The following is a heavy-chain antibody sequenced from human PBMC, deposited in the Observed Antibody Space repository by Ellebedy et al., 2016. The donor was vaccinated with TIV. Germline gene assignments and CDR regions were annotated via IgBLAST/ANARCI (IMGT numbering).Heavy chain of an antibody. D-gene: IGHD2-2*01. CDR1: GFIFSSYA. J-gene: IGHJ4*02. V-gene: IGHV3-23*01. CDR2: ISAGGGTT. Sequence: GGSLRLXCAASGFIFSSYAMSWVRQAPGKGLEWVSAISAGGGTTDYADSVEGRFTISRDDSKNTLYLQMNSLRAEDTAVYYCAKRVPGLDYWGQGTLVTVSS. CDR3: AKRVPGLDY.